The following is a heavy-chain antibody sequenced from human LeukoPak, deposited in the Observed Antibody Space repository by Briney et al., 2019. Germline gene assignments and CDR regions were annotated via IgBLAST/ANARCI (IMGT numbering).Heavy chain of an antibody. D-gene: IGHD3-10*01. Sequence: GGSLRLSCAASGFTVSSNYMSWVRQAPGKGLEWVSVIYSGGSTYYADSGKGRFTISRDNSKNTLYLQMNSLRAEDTAVYYCARTSEFGELQHTGMDVWGQGTTVTVSS. CDR3: ARTSEFGELQHTGMDV. CDR1: GFTVSSNY. J-gene: IGHJ6*02. CDR2: IYSGGST. V-gene: IGHV3-66*01.